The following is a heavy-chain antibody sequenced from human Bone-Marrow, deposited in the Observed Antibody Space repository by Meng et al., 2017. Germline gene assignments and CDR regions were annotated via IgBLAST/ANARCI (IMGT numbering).Heavy chain of an antibody. J-gene: IGHJ4*01. Sequence: ASVKVSCKASGYTLTHYAINWLRQAPGQGLEWMGWINTNTGNPTYAQGFTGRLVFSLDTSVSTAYLQLGGLKADDTAVYYCTRDGYSDCSSTSCFDCWGQGSPVTVSS. D-gene: IGHD2-2*01. CDR3: TRDGYSDCSSTSCFDC. V-gene: IGHV7-4-1*01. CDR1: GYTLTHYA. CDR2: INTNTGNP.